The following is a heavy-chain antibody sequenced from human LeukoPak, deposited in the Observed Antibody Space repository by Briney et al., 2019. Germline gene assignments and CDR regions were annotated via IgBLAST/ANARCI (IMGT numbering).Heavy chain of an antibody. J-gene: IGHJ4*02. Sequence: SVKLSCKASGGTFSSYAISWVRQAPGQGLEWMGGIIPIFGTANYAQKFQGRVTITTDESTSTAYMELSSLRSEDTAVYYCAFEGYCSGGSCPDQGYWGQGPLVTVSS. CDR2: IIPIFGTA. CDR1: GGTFSSYA. CDR3: AFEGYCSGGSCPDQGY. D-gene: IGHD2-15*01. V-gene: IGHV1-69*05.